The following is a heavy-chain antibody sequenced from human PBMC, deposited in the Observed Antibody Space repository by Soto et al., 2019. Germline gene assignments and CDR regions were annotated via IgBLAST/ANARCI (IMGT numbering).Heavy chain of an antibody. J-gene: IGHJ4*02. D-gene: IGHD3-10*01. CDR3: ARDRGHPPFDF. Sequence: QVQLVQSGAEVKKPGASVKVSCKASGYTFTSYGISWVRQAPGQGLEWMGWISAYNGNTNYAQRRQGRVTRTTDTPARTAYMDLGSLRSDDTAGNYCARDRGHPPFDFGGEGTLVTVSS. V-gene: IGHV1-18*01. CDR2: ISAYNGNT. CDR1: GYTFTSYG.